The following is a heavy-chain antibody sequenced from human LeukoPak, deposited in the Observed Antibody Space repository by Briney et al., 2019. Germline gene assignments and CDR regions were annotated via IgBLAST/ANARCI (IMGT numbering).Heavy chain of an antibody. CDR2: IKSKTDGGTT. V-gene: IGHV3-15*01. J-gene: IGHJ4*02. CDR1: GFNFRAYW. Sequence: IPGGSLRLSCTTSGFNFRAYWMGWVRQAPGKGLEWVGRIKSKTDGGTTDYAAPVKGRFIISRDDSKNMLYLQMNSLKTEDTAVYYCTRSGYPFDDWGQGTLVTVSS. CDR3: TRSGYPFDD. D-gene: IGHD5-12*01.